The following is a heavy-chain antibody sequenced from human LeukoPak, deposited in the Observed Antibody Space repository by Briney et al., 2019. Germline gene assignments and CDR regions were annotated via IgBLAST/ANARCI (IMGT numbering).Heavy chain of an antibody. CDR2: IYYSGST. V-gene: IGHV4-59*01. Sequence: KPSETLSLTCTVSGGSISSYYWSWIRQPPGKGLEWIGYIYYSGSTNYNPSLKSRVTISVDTSKNQFSLKLSSVTAADTAVYYCARRGVARGAFDIWGQGTMVTVSS. CDR3: ARRGVARGAFDI. J-gene: IGHJ3*02. D-gene: IGHD2-15*01. CDR1: GGSISSYY.